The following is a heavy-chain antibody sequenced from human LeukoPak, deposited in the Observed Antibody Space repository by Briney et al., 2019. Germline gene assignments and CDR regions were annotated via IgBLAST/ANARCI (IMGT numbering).Heavy chain of an antibody. J-gene: IGHJ6*02. D-gene: IGHD6-19*01. CDR1: GFTFSDYT. V-gene: IGHV3-30-3*01. CDR2: IFYDGNKK. CDR3: ARDGIGYSSGWSISYYYYYGMDV. Sequence: GGSLRLSCAASGFTFSDYTMHWVRQAPGKGLEWVAVIFYDGNKKYYTDSVKGRFTISRDNSKNTLYLQMNSLRAEDTAVYYCARDGIGYSSGWSISYYYYYGMDVWGQGTTVTVSS.